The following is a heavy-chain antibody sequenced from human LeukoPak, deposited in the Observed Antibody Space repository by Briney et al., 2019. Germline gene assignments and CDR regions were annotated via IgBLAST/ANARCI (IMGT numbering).Heavy chain of an antibody. V-gene: IGHV3-7*01. CDR3: ARVFGTTAWYMDV. Sequence: GGSLRLSCAASGFTFSSYWMRWVRQAPGKGLEWVANIKQDGSEKYYVDSVKGRFTISRDNAKNSLYRQMNSLRAEDTAVYYCARVFGTTAWYMDVWGKGTTVTVSS. CDR2: IKQDGSEK. J-gene: IGHJ6*03. D-gene: IGHD1-1*01. CDR1: GFTFSSYW.